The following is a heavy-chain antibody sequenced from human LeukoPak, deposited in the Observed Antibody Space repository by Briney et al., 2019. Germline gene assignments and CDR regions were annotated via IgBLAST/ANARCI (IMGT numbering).Heavy chain of an antibody. V-gene: IGHV4-34*01. Sequence: SETLSLTCTVYGGSFSGYYWNWIRQPPGKGLEWIGEINHSGGTNYNPSLKSRVTISVDTSKKQFSLRLSSVTAADTAVYYCARTENPGMTTPNWFDPWGQGTLVTVSS. CDR3: ARTENPGMTTPNWFDP. D-gene: IGHD4-11*01. CDR2: INHSGGT. J-gene: IGHJ5*02. CDR1: GGSFSGYY.